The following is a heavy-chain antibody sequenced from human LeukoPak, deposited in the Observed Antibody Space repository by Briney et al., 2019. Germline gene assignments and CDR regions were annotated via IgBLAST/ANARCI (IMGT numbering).Heavy chain of an antibody. CDR2: ISAYNGNT. D-gene: IGHD1-26*01. Sequence: ASVKVSCKASGYTVTSYHMHWVRQAPGQGLEWMGWISAYNGNTNYAQKLQGRVTMTTDTSTSTAYMELRGLRSDDTAVYYCARVVGGSYYSANCFDYWGQGTLVTVSS. CDR3: ARVVGGSYYSANCFDY. J-gene: IGHJ4*02. V-gene: IGHV1-18*04. CDR1: GYTVTSYH.